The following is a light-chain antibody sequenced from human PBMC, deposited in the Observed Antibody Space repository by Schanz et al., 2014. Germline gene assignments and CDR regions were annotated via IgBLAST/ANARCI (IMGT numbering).Light chain of an antibody. Sequence: EKVMTQSPATLSVSPGERATLSCRASQSVSSNLAWYQQKPGQAPRLLIYGASSRATGIPARFSGSGSGTDFTLTISSLEPEDFAVYFCQQRHTWPLTFGQGTRLDIK. CDR1: QSVSSN. CDR2: GAS. CDR3: QQRHTWPLT. J-gene: IGKJ5*01. V-gene: IGKV3D-15*01.